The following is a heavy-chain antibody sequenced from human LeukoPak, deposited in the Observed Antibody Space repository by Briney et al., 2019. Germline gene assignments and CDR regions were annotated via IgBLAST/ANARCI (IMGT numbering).Heavy chain of an antibody. Sequence: ASVKVSCKASGYTFTSYDINWVRQATGQGLEWMGWMNPNSGNTGYAQKFQGRVTITRNTSISTAYMELSSLRSEDTAVYYCARRGGNSRYYYYMDVWGKGTTVTVSS. CDR1: GYTFTSYD. CDR3: ARRGGNSRYYYYMDV. V-gene: IGHV1-8*03. J-gene: IGHJ6*03. CDR2: MNPNSGNT. D-gene: IGHD4-23*01.